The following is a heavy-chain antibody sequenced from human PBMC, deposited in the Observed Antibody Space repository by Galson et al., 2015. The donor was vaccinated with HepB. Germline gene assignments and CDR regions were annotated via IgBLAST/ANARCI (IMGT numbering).Heavy chain of an antibody. CDR3: AIAYEMDTLFLGYDAFDI. Sequence: SLRLSCAVSGFTFSRYGMSWVRQAPGKGLEWVSGTSGSGGSTYYADSVKGRFTISRDKSKNTLYLQMNSLRADDTAVYYCAIAYEMDTLFLGYDAFDIRGQGTTVTVSS. D-gene: IGHD5-24*01. CDR1: GFTFSRYG. V-gene: IGHV3-23*01. J-gene: IGHJ3*02. CDR2: TSGSGGST.